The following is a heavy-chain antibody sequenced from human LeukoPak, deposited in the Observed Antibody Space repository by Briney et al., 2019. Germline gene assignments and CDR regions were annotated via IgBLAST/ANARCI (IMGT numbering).Heavy chain of an antibody. CDR2: ISGSGGST. V-gene: IGHV3-23*01. CDR3: AKLTPGGNSEGFDY. Sequence: GGSLRLSCAASGFTFSSYAMSWVRQAPGKGLEWVSAISGSGGSTYYAGSVKGRFTISRDNSENTLYLQMNSLRAEGTAVYYCAKLTPGGNSEGFDYWGQGTLVTVSS. J-gene: IGHJ4*02. D-gene: IGHD4-23*01. CDR1: GFTFSSYA.